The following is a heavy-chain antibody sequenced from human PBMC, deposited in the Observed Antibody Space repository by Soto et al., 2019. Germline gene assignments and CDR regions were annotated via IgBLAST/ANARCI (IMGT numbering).Heavy chain of an antibody. CDR1: GFTFSDYA. Sequence: PGGSLRLSCIASGFTFSDYAMTSVRQAPGKGMEWASTISGSAGDTFYADSVKGRFTISRDNSKRTLYLEMHSLRAEDTAVYYCAKGDQERQWVFLQNWGQGALVTVSS. CDR2: ISGSAGDT. CDR3: AKGDQERQWVFLQN. D-gene: IGHD2-8*01. V-gene: IGHV3-23*01. J-gene: IGHJ4*02.